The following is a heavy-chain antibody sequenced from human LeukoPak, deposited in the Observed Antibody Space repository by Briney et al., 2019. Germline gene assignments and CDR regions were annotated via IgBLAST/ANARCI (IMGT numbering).Heavy chain of an antibody. V-gene: IGHV4-61*05. D-gene: IGHD3-10*01. CDR3: ARVVYSGSWGYFDF. CDR1: GGSVSSSTDY. J-gene: IGHJ4*02. Sequence: SETLSLTCIVSGGSVSSSTDYWGWIRQPPGKGLEWIGYIYYSGSTNYNPSLKSRVTMSVDTSKTQFSLKLRSVTAADTAVYYCARVVYSGSWGYFDFWGQGTLVTVSS. CDR2: IYYSGST.